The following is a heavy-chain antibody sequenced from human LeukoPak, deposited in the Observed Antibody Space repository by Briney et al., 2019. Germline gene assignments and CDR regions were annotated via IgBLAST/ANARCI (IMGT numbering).Heavy chain of an antibody. CDR1: GFTFSSYA. D-gene: IGHD6-19*01. J-gene: IGHJ4*02. CDR2: ISGSGGST. V-gene: IGHV3-23*01. CDR3: AKDLRSSGWLVRDY. Sequence: GGSLRLSCAASGFTFSSYAMSWVRQAPGKGLEWVSAISGSGGSTYYADSVKGRFTISRDNSKNTLYLQMNSLRAEDAAVYYCAKDLRSSGWLVRDYWGQGTLVTVSS.